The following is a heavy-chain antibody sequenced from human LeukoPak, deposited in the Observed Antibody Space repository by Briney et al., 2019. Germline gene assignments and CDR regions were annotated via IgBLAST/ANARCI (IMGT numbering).Heavy chain of an antibody. CDR1: GFTFSSYS. Sequence: GGSLRLSCAASGFTFSSYSMNWVRQAPGKGLEWVSSISSSSSYKYYADSVKGRFTISRDNAKNSLYLQMNSLRAEDTAVYYCARPLYYYDSSGRFDYWGQGTLVTVSS. CDR2: ISSSSSYK. D-gene: IGHD3-22*01. J-gene: IGHJ4*02. CDR3: ARPLYYYDSSGRFDY. V-gene: IGHV3-21*01.